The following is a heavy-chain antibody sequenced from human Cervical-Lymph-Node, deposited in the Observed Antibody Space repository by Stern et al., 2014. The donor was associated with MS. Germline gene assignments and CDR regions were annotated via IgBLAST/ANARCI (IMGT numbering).Heavy chain of an antibody. CDR3: ATTRWDLFTWNWFDP. V-gene: IGHV4-61*02. J-gene: IGHJ5*02. Sequence: QVQLVQSGPGLVKPSQTLSLTCTVSGGSISSSGYYWSWIRQPADKGLEWIGRIHDSGSTYYHPSLKSRVPISIDTAKNQFSLKLPSATAADTAVYYCATTRWDLFTWNWFDPWGQGTLVTVSS. D-gene: IGHD1-26*01. CDR2: IHDSGST. CDR1: GGSISSSGYY.